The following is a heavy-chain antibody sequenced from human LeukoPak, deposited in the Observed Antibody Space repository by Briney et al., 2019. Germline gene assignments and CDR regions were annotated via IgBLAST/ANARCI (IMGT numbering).Heavy chain of an antibody. Sequence: SETLSLACTVSGDSLSAHYWSWIRQPPGKGLEWIGYIYGSGSTHYDPSFRSRATISEDTSKNQFSLQLTSVTAADTAVYYCARNVGWYSHDTWGQGTLVTVSS. D-gene: IGHD6-19*01. J-gene: IGHJ5*02. CDR1: GDSLSAHY. CDR2: IYGSGST. V-gene: IGHV4-59*08. CDR3: ARNVGWYSHDT.